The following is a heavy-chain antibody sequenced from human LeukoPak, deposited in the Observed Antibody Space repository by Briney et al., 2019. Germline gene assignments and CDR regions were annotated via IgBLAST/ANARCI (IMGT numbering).Heavy chain of an antibody. CDR1: GFTFSAYA. V-gene: IGHV3-43*02. Sequence: GGSLRLSCAASGFTFSAYAMHWVRQAPGKGLEWVSLISGDGTSTYYADSVKGRFIISRANSKNSLYLHVNSPTTDDTALYCCAKGSQWLIHYWGQRTLVTVSS. D-gene: IGHD6-19*01. CDR2: ISGDGTST. CDR3: AKGSQWLIHY. J-gene: IGHJ4*02.